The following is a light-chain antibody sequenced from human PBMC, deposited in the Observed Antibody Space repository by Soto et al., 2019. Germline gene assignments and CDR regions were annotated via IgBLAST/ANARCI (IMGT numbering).Light chain of an antibody. Sequence: DIQMTQSPSTLSGSVGDRVTITCRASQTISSWSAWYQQKLGKAPKLLIYKASTLKSGVPSRFSGSGSGTEFTLTISSLQPDDFATYYCQHYHSYSEAFGQGTKV. J-gene: IGKJ1*01. CDR2: KAS. V-gene: IGKV1-5*03. CDR1: QTISSW. CDR3: QHYHSYSEA.